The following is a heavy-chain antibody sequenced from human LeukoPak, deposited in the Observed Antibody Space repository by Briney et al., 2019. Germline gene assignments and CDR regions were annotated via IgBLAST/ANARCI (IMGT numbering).Heavy chain of an antibody. V-gene: IGHV3-23*01. CDR2: ISGSGGST. D-gene: IGHD3-10*01. CDR1: GFTFSGYG. J-gene: IGHJ4*02. CDR3: AKATYKPRSISMFRGVSQGVVGASDY. Sequence: GGTLRLSCAASGFTFSGYGMSWVRQAPGKGLEWVSTISGSGGSTHYADSVKGRFTISRDNSKNTLYLQMNSLRAEDTAVYYCAKATYKPRSISMFRGVSQGVVGASDYWGQGTLVTVSS.